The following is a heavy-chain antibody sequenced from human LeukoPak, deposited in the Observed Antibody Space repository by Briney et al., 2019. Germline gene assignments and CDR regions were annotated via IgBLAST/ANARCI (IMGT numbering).Heavy chain of an antibody. V-gene: IGHV4-61*02. Sequence: PSQTLSLTCTVSGDSISSGSYYWSWIRQPAGKGLEWIGRIYTSGSTNYNPSLKSRVTISVDTSKNQFSLKLSSVTAADTAVYYCAREGYYSDNSGYYPDFWGRGTLVTVSS. CDR1: GDSISSGSYY. J-gene: IGHJ4*02. D-gene: IGHD3-22*01. CDR2: IYTSGST. CDR3: AREGYYSDNSGYYPDF.